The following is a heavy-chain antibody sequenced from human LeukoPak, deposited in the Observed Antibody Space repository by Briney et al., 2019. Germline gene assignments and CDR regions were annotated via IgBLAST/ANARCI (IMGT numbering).Heavy chain of an antibody. Sequence: QPGGSLRLSCAASGFTFSSYSMNWVRQAPGKGLEWVADIKQDGSEKYYVDSVKGRFTISRDNAKNSLYLQMNSLRAEDTAVYYCASLQSYYYNNSGYYYVGTFDYWGQGTLVTVSS. CDR3: ASLQSYYYNNSGYYYVGTFDY. J-gene: IGHJ4*02. D-gene: IGHD3-22*01. CDR2: IKQDGSEK. V-gene: IGHV3-7*01. CDR1: GFTFSSYS.